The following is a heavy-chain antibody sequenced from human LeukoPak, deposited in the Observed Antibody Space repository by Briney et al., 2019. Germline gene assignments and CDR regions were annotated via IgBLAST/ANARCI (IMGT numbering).Heavy chain of an antibody. CDR1: GFTVSSNY. J-gene: IGHJ4*02. D-gene: IGHD3-10*01. CDR2: IYSGGST. V-gene: IGHV3-66*01. Sequence: GGSLRLSCAASGFTVSSNYMSWVRQAPGKGLEWVSVIYSGGSTYYADSVKGRFTISRDNSKNTLYLQMNSLRAEDTAVYYCARGESVTRFDYWGRGTLVTVSS. CDR3: ARGESVTRFDY.